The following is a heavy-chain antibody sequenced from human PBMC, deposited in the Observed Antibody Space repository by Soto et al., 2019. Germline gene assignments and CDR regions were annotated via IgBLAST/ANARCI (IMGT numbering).Heavy chain of an antibody. D-gene: IGHD3-3*01. V-gene: IGHV3-73*01. J-gene: IGHJ4*02. CDR2: IKSKGNNYAT. CDR1: GFTFSGSA. CDR3: TTIIGDLWSNYDH. Sequence: EVQLVESGGGLVQPGGSLKLSCAASGFTFSGSAMHWVRQASGKGLEWVGRIKSKGNNYATAYAASVKGRFTISRDDSNNTAYLQMNSLKTDDTAVHYCTTIIGDLWSNYDHWGQGTLVTVSS.